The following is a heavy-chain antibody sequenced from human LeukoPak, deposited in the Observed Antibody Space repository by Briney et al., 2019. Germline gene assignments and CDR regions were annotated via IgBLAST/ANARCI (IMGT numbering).Heavy chain of an antibody. V-gene: IGHV4-34*01. J-gene: IGHJ4*02. CDR2: INHSGST. Sequence: SETLSLTCAVYGGSFSGYYWSWIRQPPGKGLEWIGEINHSGSTNYNPSLKSRVTISVDTSKNQFSLKLSSMTAADTAVYYCARAGIAVAGTFIRYYFDYWGQGTLVTVSS. D-gene: IGHD6-19*01. CDR1: GGSFSGYY. CDR3: ARAGIAVAGTFIRYYFDY.